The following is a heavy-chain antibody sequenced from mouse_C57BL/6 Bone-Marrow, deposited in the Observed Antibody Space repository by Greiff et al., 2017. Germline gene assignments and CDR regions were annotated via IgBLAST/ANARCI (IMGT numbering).Heavy chain of an antibody. Sequence: QVQLKQPGAELVKPGASVKLSCKASGYTFTSYWMHWVKQRPGQGLEWIGMIHPNSGSTNYNEKFKSKATLTVDKSSSTAYMQLSSLTSEDSAVYYCARSYYYGSSYRYVDVWGTGTTVTVSS. CDR3: ARSYYYGSSYRYVDV. CDR1: GYTFTSYW. J-gene: IGHJ1*03. CDR2: IHPNSGST. V-gene: IGHV1-64*01. D-gene: IGHD1-1*01.